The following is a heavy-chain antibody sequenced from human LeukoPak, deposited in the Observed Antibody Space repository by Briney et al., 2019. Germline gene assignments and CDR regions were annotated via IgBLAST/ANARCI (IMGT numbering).Heavy chain of an antibody. V-gene: IGHV3-64*01. J-gene: IGHJ4*02. Sequence: GGSLRLSCAASGFPFSSYIMNWVRQAPGKGLEYVSGISTNGGDTYYANSVKGRFTVSRDNSKNTLYLQMGRLRAEDMAVYYCARSFSYLDFWSGYYILDYWGQGTLVTVSS. CDR1: GFPFSSYI. CDR3: ARSFSYLDFWSGYYILDY. D-gene: IGHD3-3*01. CDR2: ISTNGGDT.